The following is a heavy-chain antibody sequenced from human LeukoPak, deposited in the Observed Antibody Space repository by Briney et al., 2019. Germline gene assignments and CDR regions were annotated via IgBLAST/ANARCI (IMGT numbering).Heavy chain of an antibody. V-gene: IGHV1-18*01. D-gene: IGHD3-22*01. CDR3: ARGVLDYYDSSGYFDY. CDR1: GYTFASYG. CDR2: ISAYNGNT. J-gene: IGHJ4*02. Sequence: ASVKVSCKASGYTFASYGISWVRQAPGQGLEWMGWISAYNGNTNYAQKLQGRVTMTTDTSTSTAYMELRSLRSDDTAVYYCARGVLDYYDSSGYFDYWGQGTLVTVSS.